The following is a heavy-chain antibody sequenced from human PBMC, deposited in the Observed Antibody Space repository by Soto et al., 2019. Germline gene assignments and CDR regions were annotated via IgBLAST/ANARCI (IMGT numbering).Heavy chain of an antibody. V-gene: IGHV3-23*01. Sequence: PGGSLRLSCAASGFSFSSYAMSWVRQAPGKGLEWVSAISGSGGSTYYSDSVKGRFTISRDNSKNTLYLQMNSLRAEDTAVYYSVPAAIRGYYYYSGMDVWGQGTTVTVSS. D-gene: IGHD2-2*02. J-gene: IGHJ6*02. CDR2: ISGSGGST. CDR1: GFSFSSYA. CDR3: VPAAIRGYYYYSGMDV.